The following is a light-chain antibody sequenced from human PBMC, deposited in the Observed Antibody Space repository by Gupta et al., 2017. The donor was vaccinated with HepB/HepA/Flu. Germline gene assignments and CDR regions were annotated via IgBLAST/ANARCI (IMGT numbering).Light chain of an antibody. Sequence: QAVLPQPSSLSASPGASASPPCTLRSGINIASSTIYWYQQKPGSPPQYLLRYKSDSDKEQGSGVPSRFSGSKDASANAGILFISRLQAEDEADYFCMSWYSDASLFGGGTKLTVL. CDR1: SGINIASST. CDR3: MSWYSDASL. CDR2: YKSDSDK. V-gene: IGLV5-45*02. J-gene: IGLJ2*01.